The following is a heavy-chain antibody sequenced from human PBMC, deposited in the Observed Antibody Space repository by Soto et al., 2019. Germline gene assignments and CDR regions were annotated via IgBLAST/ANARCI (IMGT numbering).Heavy chain of an antibody. D-gene: IGHD1-1*01. CDR1: GFTFSSYS. V-gene: IGHV3-21*01. Sequence: GGSLRLSCAASGFTFSSYSMNWVRQAPGKGLEWVSSISSSSSYIYYADSVKGRFTISRDNAKNSLYLQMNSLRAEDTAVYYCARMGQPARYGAFDIWGQGTMVTVSS. CDR2: ISSSSSYI. J-gene: IGHJ3*02. CDR3: ARMGQPARYGAFDI.